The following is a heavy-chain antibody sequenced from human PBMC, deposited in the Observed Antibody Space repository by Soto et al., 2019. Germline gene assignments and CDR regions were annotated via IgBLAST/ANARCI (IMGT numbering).Heavy chain of an antibody. Sequence: GGTLRLSCTVSGFTLSSCEMNWVRQAPGKGLEWVSYINAAGVTIYADSVKGRFTISRDNAQNSLFLQMNSLRAEDTALYYCARDKGDKVAYGMEVWGQGTTVTVSS. D-gene: IGHD3-16*01. CDR1: GFTLSSCE. CDR3: ARDKGDKVAYGMEV. V-gene: IGHV3-48*03. CDR2: INAAGVTI. J-gene: IGHJ6*02.